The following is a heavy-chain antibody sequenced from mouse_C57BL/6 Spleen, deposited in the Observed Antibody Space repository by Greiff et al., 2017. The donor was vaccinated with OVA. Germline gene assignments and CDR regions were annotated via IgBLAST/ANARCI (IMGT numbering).Heavy chain of an antibody. D-gene: IGHD1-1*01. CDR2: IDPSDSDT. J-gene: IGHJ1*03. V-gene: IGHV1-52*01. CDR3: ARLGYYGSGWYFDV. CDR1: GYTFTSYW. Sequence: QVQLQQSGAELVRPGSSVKLSCTASGYTFTSYWMHWVKQRPIQGLEWIGNIDPSDSDTHYNQKFKDKATLTGDKSTSTAYMQLSSLTSEDSAVYYCARLGYYGSGWYFDVWGTGTTVTVSS.